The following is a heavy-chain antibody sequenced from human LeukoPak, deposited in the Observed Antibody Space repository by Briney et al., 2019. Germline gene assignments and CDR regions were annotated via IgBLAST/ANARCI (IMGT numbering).Heavy chain of an antibody. J-gene: IGHJ3*02. D-gene: IGHD6-13*01. Sequence: SQTLSLTCTVSGGSISSGSYYWSWIRQPAGKGLEWIGRIYTSGSTHYNPSLKSRVTISVDTSKNQFSLKLSSVTAADTAVYYCAREISGSSSAFDICGQGTMVTVSS. CDR2: IYTSGST. V-gene: IGHV4-61*02. CDR3: AREISGSSSAFDI. CDR1: GGSISSGSYY.